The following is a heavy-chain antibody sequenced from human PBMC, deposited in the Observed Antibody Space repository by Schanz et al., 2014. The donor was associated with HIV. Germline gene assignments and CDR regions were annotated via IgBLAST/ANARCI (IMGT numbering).Heavy chain of an antibody. J-gene: IGHJ4*02. Sequence: VQLVESGGGVVQPGRSLRLSCAASGFTFSTYSMNWVRQTAGKGLAWVSGFSGSAGSTYYADSVKGRFTISRDNSKNTLYLQMNSLRAEDTAVYYCARGLPADYWGQGTLVTVSS. CDR2: FSGSAGST. CDR1: GFTFSTYS. V-gene: IGHV3-23*04. D-gene: IGHD5-18*01. CDR3: ARGLPADY.